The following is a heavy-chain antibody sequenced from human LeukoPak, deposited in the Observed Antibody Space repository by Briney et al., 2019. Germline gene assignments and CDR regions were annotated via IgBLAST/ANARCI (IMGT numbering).Heavy chain of an antibody. V-gene: IGHV1-8*01. Sequence: ASMKVSCRASGYTFTSYDINWVRQAAGQGLEWMGWMNPNSGNTGYAQKFQGRVTMTRNTSISTAYMELSGLRSEDTAVYYCARGGDYISHDYWGQGTLVTVSS. J-gene: IGHJ4*02. CDR1: GYTFTSYD. CDR2: MNPNSGNT. D-gene: IGHD4-17*01. CDR3: ARGGDYISHDY.